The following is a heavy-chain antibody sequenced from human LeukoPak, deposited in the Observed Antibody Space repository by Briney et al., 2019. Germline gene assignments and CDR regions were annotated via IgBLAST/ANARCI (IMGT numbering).Heavy chain of an antibody. CDR3: ARKGDFWRQSFDY. V-gene: IGHV3-23*01. Sequence: GGSLRLSCAASGFTFSSYAMSWVRQAPGKGLEWVSTISGSGDTTDYADSVKGWFTISRDNSKNTLYLQMNSLRAEETAVYYCARKGDFWRQSFDYWGQGTLVTVSS. CDR1: GFTFSSYA. D-gene: IGHD3-3*01. CDR2: ISGSGDTT. J-gene: IGHJ4*02.